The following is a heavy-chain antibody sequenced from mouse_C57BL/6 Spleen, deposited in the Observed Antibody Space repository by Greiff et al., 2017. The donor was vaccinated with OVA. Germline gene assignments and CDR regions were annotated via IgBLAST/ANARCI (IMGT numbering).Heavy chain of an antibody. J-gene: IGHJ3*01. Sequence: QVQLQQPGAELVRPGSSVKLSCKASGYTFTSYWMDWVKQRPGQGLEWIGNIYPSDSETHYNQKFKDKATLTVDKSSSTAYMQLSSLTSEDSAVYYCAKEGYYDPWFAYWGQGTLVTVSA. CDR2: IYPSDSET. D-gene: IGHD2-4*01. CDR3: AKEGYYDPWFAY. V-gene: IGHV1-61*01. CDR1: GYTFTSYW.